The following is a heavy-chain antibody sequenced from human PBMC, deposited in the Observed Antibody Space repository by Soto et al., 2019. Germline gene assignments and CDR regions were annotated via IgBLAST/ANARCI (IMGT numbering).Heavy chain of an antibody. CDR1: GFTFSSYD. CDR3: AKDVIPGPGWALLPPYGMDV. D-gene: IGHD2-15*01. Sequence: EVQLLESGGGLVQPGGSLRLSCAASGFTFSSYDMNWVRQAPGKGLEWVSDISGSGDSTYYADSVKGRFTISRDNSKNTLYLLLNSLRVEDTAVYYCAKDVIPGPGWALLPPYGMDVWGQGTTVTVSS. J-gene: IGHJ6*02. V-gene: IGHV3-23*01. CDR2: ISGSGDST.